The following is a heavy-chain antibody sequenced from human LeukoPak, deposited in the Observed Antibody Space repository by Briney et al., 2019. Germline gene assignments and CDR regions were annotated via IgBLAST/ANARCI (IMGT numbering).Heavy chain of an antibody. CDR3: AKDKYQLQGVDAVDI. V-gene: IGHV3-9*01. CDR2: ISWNSGRV. CDR1: GFSLDNYS. Sequence: AKSLTLSCAVSGFSLDNYSMHWVRQAPGKGLEWVSGISWNSGRVGYADSMKGRFTTSRDNAKNSLYMQINSLSTEDTALYYCAKDKYQLQGVDAVDIWGQGTMVTVSS. J-gene: IGHJ3*02. D-gene: IGHD2-2*01.